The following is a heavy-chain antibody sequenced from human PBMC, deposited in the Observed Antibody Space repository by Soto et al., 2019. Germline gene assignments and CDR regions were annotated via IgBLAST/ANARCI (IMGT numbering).Heavy chain of an antibody. CDR1: GFTFDDYA. D-gene: IGHD6-19*01. CDR2: ISWNSGSI. V-gene: IGHV3-9*01. CDR3: AKDGIAVAA. J-gene: IGHJ4*02. Sequence: EVQLVESGGGLVQPGRSLRLSCAASGFTFDDYAMHWVRQAPGKGLEWVSGISWNSGSIGYADSVKGRFTISRDNAKNSLYLQMNSLRAEDTALYYCAKDGIAVAAWGQGTLVTASS.